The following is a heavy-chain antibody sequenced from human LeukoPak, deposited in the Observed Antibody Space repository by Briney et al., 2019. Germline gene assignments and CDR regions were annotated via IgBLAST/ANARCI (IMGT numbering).Heavy chain of an antibody. Sequence: SETLSLTCTVSGGSISSGSYYWSWIRQPAGKGLEWIGRIYTSGSTNYNPSLKSRVTISVDTSKNQFSLKLSSVTAADTAVYYCAREGGYSSSWYSFNRWFDPWGQGTLVTVSS. CDR3: AREGGYSSSWYSFNRWFDP. V-gene: IGHV4-61*02. J-gene: IGHJ5*02. D-gene: IGHD6-13*01. CDR2: IYTSGST. CDR1: GGSISSGSYY.